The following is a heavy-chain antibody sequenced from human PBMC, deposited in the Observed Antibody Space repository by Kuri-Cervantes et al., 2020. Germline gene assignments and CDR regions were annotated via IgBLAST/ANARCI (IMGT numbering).Heavy chain of an antibody. J-gene: IGHJ6*03. CDR3: ARGEGYYDSSGYYSGYYYMDV. CDR2: INHSGST. V-gene: IGHV4-34*01. Sequence: SETLSLTCAVYDGSFSGYHWSWIRQPPGKGLEWIGEINHSGSTNYNPSLKSRVTISVDTSKNQLSLKLSSVTAADTAVYYCARGEGYYDSSGYYSGYYYMDVWGKGTTVTVSS. CDR1: DGSFSGYH. D-gene: IGHD3-22*01.